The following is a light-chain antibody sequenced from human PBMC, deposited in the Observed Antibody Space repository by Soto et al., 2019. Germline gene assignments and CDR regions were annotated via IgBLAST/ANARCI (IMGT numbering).Light chain of an antibody. Sequence: QSVLTQPRSVSRSPGQSITISCTGTSSDVGGYNYVSWYRQHPGKAPKLMIYDVSKRPSGVPDRFSGSKSGNTASLTISGLQAEDEADYYCCSYAGSYTHYVFGTGTKLTVL. CDR3: CSYAGSYTHYV. CDR2: DVS. J-gene: IGLJ1*01. V-gene: IGLV2-11*01. CDR1: SSDVGGYNY.